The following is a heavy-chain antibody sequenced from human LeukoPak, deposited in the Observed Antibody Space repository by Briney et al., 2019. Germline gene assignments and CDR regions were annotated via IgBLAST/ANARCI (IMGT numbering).Heavy chain of an antibody. CDR3: IRGYDIEGAFDY. CDR1: GGTFSSYA. Sequence: SVKVSCKASGGTFSSYAISWVRQAPGQGLEWMGGIIPIFGTANYAQKFQGRVTITADESTSTAYMELSSLRSEDTAVYYCIRGYDIEGAFDYWGQGTLVTVSS. D-gene: IGHD5-12*01. CDR2: IIPIFGTA. V-gene: IGHV1-69*13. J-gene: IGHJ4*02.